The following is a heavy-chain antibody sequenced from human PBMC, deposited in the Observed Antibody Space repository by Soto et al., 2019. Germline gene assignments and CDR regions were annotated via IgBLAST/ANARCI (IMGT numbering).Heavy chain of an antibody. V-gene: IGHV4-59*08. CDR2: IYYSGST. Sequence: PSETLSLTCTVSGGSISSYYWSWIRQPPGKGLEWIGYIYYSGSTNYNPSLKSRVTISVDTSKNQFSLKLNSMTAAVTAVYYCARHNYGSGSTYFDYWGQGTLVTVS. J-gene: IGHJ4*02. D-gene: IGHD3-10*01. CDR3: ARHNYGSGSTYFDY. CDR1: GGSISSYY.